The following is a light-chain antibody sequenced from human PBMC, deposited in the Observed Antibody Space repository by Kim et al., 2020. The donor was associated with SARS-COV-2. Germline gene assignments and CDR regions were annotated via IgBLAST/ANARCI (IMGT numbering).Light chain of an antibody. CDR3: QTWDSHTVV. CDR2: QDT. CDR1: KFGDIF. Sequence: ESAGLPATISCSRHKFGDIFSSWDQQEPAQSPVLVIYQDTEPPADIPERCSDSNSATTATLTVSGTQTIDDAAYYCQTWDSHTVVFGGGTKLTVL. J-gene: IGLJ2*01. V-gene: IGLV3-1*01.